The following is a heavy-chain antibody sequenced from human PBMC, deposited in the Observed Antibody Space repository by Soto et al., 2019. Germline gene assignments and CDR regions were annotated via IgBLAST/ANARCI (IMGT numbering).Heavy chain of an antibody. D-gene: IGHD1-26*01. Sequence: VKVSCKASGYTFTSYAMHWVRQAPGQRLEWMGWINAGNGNTKYSQKFQGRVTITRDTSASTAYMELSSLRSEDTAVYYCAREGKWELPIDYWGQGTLVTVSS. CDR3: AREGKWELPIDY. J-gene: IGHJ4*02. CDR2: INAGNGNT. CDR1: GYTFTSYA. V-gene: IGHV1-3*01.